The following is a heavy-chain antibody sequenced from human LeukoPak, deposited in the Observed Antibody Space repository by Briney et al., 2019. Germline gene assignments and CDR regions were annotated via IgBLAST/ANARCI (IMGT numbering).Heavy chain of an antibody. CDR2: ISAYNGNT. Sequence: ASVKVSCKASGYTFSSYGISWMRQARGQGLEWMGWISAYNGNTNYAQMVQGRVTMTTDTSTSTAYMEVRSLRSDDTAMYYCARDVGDIVTVPAAISVPWGQGTLVTVSS. V-gene: IGHV1-18*01. CDR1: GYTFSSYG. D-gene: IGHD2-2*01. CDR3: ARDVGDIVTVPAAISVP. J-gene: IGHJ5*02.